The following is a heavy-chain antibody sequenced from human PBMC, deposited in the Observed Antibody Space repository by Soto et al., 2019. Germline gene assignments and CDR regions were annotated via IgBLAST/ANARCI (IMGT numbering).Heavy chain of an antibody. D-gene: IGHD4-17*01. CDR2: IYSTGST. CDR3: ARGPYGDYFDY. CDR1: GGSISSSNYY. J-gene: IGHJ4*02. Sequence: PSETLSLTCTVSGGSISSSNYYWDWIRQPPGKGLEWIGYIYSTGSTNYNPSLKSRLTISLDTPNNQVSLKLTSVTAADTAVYYCARGPYGDYFDYWGQGTLVTVSS. V-gene: IGHV4-61*05.